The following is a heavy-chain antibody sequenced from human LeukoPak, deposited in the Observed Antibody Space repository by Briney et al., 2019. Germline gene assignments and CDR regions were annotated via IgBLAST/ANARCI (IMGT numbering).Heavy chain of an antibody. V-gene: IGHV4-4*07. CDR3: ARTSATGATYFDY. CDR2: IYSSGST. Sequence: SETLSLTCTVSGGSISNYYWSWIRQPAGKGLEWIGRIYSSGSTLYNPSLKSRVTMSVDTSKSQFSPKLNSVTAADTAVYYCARTSATGATYFDYWGQGTLVTVSS. D-gene: IGHD1-26*01. CDR1: GGSISNYY. J-gene: IGHJ4*02.